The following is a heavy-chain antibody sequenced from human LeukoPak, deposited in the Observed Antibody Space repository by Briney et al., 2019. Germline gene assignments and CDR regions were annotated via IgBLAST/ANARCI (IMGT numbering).Heavy chain of an antibody. CDR2: INHSGST. J-gene: IGHJ4*02. V-gene: IGHV4-34*01. D-gene: IGHD3-22*01. CDR3: ASGYYDSSGPTPFDY. CDR1: GGSFSGYY. Sequence: SETLSLTCAVYGGSFSGYYWSWIRQPPGKGLEWIGEINHSGSTNYNPSLKSRVTISVDTSKNQFSLKLSSVTAADTAVYYCASGYYDSSGPTPFDYWGQGTLVTVSS.